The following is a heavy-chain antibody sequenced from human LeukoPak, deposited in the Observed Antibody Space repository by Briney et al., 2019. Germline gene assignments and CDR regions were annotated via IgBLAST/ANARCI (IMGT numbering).Heavy chain of an antibody. CDR2: IYYSGST. Sequence: SETLSLTCTVSGGSISSGGYYWSWIRQHPGKGLEWIGYIYYSGSTYYNPSLKSRVTISVDTSKNQFSLKLGSVTAADTAVYYCARAPGEMATIIYFDYWGQGTLVTVSS. CDR1: GGSISSGGYY. J-gene: IGHJ4*02. D-gene: IGHD5-24*01. V-gene: IGHV4-31*03. CDR3: ARAPGEMATIIYFDY.